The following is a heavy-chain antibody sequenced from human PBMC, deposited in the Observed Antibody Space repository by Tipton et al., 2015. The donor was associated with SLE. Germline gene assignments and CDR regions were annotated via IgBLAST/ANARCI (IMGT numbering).Heavy chain of an antibody. J-gene: IGHJ4*02. CDR1: GFTFSTYA. V-gene: IGHV3-48*03. D-gene: IGHD1-26*01. CDR2: ITSSGTTI. CDR3: AREGSGTPDY. Sequence: SLRLSCAASGFTFSTYAMHWVRLAPGKGLEWVSYITSSGTTIYYADSVKGRFTISRDNAKNSLYLQMNSLRAEDTAVYYCAREGSGTPDYWGQGTLVTVSS.